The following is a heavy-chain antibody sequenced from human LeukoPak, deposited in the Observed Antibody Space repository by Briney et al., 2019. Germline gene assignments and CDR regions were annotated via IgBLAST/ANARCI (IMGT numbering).Heavy chain of an antibody. CDR3: ARGATYYDFWSGYYIPYYFDY. CDR1: GFTFSSYA. V-gene: IGHV3-30*14. Sequence: GGSLRLSCAASGFTFSSYAMHWVRQAPGKGLEWVAVISYDGSNKYYADSVKGRFTISRDNSKNTLYLQMNSLRAEDTAVYYCARGATYYDFWSGYYIPYYFDYWGQGTLVTVSS. D-gene: IGHD3-3*01. CDR2: ISYDGSNK. J-gene: IGHJ4*02.